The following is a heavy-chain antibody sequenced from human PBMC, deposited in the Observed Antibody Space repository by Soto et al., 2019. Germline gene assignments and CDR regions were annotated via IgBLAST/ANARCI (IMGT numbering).Heavy chain of an antibody. J-gene: IGHJ4*02. CDR3: AKYRRTDAEGYPLDF. CDR2: VYYTGST. D-gene: IGHD2-15*01. V-gene: IGHV4-59*01. CDR1: GGSISGYY. Sequence: PSETLSLTCSISGGSISGYYWSWIRQPPGKGLEWIGYVYYTGSTKYNPSLESRVAMSADTSKNQFSLKVTSVTAADMAVYYCAKYRRTDAEGYPLDFWGQGTLVTVSS.